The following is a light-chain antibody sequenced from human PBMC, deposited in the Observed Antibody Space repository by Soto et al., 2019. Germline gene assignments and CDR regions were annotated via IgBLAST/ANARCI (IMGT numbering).Light chain of an antibody. J-gene: IGKJ2*01. CDR1: QSLLHSNGYNY. CDR3: MQALQTPPT. Sequence: DIVMTQSPLSLPVTPGEPASISCRSSQSLLHSNGYNYLDWYLQKPGQSPQLLIYLGVNRASGVPDRFSGSGSGTDFTLKISRGEAEDVGVYYCMQALQTPPTFGQGTKLEIK. V-gene: IGKV2-28*01. CDR2: LGV.